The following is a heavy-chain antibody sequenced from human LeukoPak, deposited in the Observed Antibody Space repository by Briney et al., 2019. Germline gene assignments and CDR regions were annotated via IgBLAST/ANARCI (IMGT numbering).Heavy chain of an antibody. D-gene: IGHD3-22*01. V-gene: IGHV1-24*01. CDR2: FDPEDGET. J-gene: IGHJ4*02. CDR1: GGTFSSYA. CDR3: ATGASYDSSGYSDY. Sequence: ASVKVSCKASGGTFSSYAISWVRQAPGKGLEWMGGFDPEDGETIYAQKFQGRVTMTEDTSTDTAYMELSSLRSEDTAVYYCATGASYDSSGYSDYWGQGTLVTVSS.